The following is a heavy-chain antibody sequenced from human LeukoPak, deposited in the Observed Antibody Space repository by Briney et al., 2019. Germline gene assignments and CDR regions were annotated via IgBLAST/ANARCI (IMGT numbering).Heavy chain of an antibody. CDR2: I. CDR1: GFTFSTYS. V-gene: IGHV3-21*01. D-gene: IGHD6-13*01. J-gene: IGHJ4*02. CDR3: ARPAAAGAYYFDY. Sequence: GGSLRLSCAASGFTFSTYSMTWVRQAPGKGLEWVSSIFYPDSVQGRFTLSRDNVKNSLYLQMSSLRAEDTAMYYCARPAAAGAYYFDYWGQGTLVTVSS.